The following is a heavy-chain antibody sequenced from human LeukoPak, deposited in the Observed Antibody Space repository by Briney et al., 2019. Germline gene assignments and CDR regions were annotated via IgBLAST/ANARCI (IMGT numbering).Heavy chain of an antibody. D-gene: IGHD1-26*01. Sequence: SETLSLTCTVSGGSISSGSYYWGWVRQPAGRGRQWVVRIYSSGSTNYNPSRKSRVTIAEDTTKNQFSLKLSSVTAADTAVYYCAREENSGSPPYYMDVWGKGTPVTVSS. CDR2: IYSSGST. J-gene: IGHJ6*03. CDR1: GGSISSGSYY. CDR3: AREENSGSPPYYMDV. V-gene: IGHV4-61*02.